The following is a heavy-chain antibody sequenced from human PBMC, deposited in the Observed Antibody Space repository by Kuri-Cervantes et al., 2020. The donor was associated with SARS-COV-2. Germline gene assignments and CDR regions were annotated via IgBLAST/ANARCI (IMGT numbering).Heavy chain of an antibody. CDR3: ASQVTIFGVEYDAFDI. Sequence: GSLRLSCTVSGGSISSYYWSWIRQPPGKGLEWIGYIYYSGSTNYNPSLKSRVTISVDTSKNQFSLKLSSVTAADTAVYYCASQVTIFGVEYDAFDIWGQGTTVTVSS. J-gene: IGHJ3*02. CDR1: GGSISSYY. V-gene: IGHV4-59*12. D-gene: IGHD3-3*01. CDR2: IYYSGST.